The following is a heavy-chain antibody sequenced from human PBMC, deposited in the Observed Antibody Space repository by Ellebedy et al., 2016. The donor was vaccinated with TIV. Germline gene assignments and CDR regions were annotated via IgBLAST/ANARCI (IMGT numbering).Heavy chain of an antibody. CDR2: INHSGST. CDR3: ARVPSWFGDAFDI. J-gene: IGHJ3*02. Sequence: SETLSLTCAVYGGSFSGYYWSWIRQPPGKGLEWIGEINHSGSTNYNPSLKSRVTVSVDTSKNQFSLKLSSVTAADTAVYYCARVPSWFGDAFDIWGQGTMVTVSS. CDR1: GGSFSGYY. D-gene: IGHD3-10*01. V-gene: IGHV4-34*01.